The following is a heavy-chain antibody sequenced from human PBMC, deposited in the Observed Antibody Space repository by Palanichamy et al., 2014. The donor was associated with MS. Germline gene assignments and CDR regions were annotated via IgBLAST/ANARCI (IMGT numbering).Heavy chain of an antibody. D-gene: IGHD2-21*02. V-gene: IGHV1-46*01. CDR1: GHTITNHW. Sequence: QVQLEQSGAEVKKPGASVKVSCKASGHTITNHWMRWVRQAPGQGLEWMGVISPSGDTTMYAQEFQGRVTMTRDTPTSTLYMELRSLRSEDTALYYCARGHSLRDRVWWFDPRGQGTLVTVSS. CDR3: ARGHSLRDRVWWFDP. J-gene: IGHJ5*02. CDR2: ISPSGDTT.